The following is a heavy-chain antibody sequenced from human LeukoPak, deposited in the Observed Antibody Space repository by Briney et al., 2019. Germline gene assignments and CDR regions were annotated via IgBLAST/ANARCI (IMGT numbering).Heavy chain of an antibody. D-gene: IGHD3-9*01. CDR2: IRYDESNK. J-gene: IGHJ3*01. CDR3: ARVLLGMSAFDL. V-gene: IGHV3-30*02. Sequence: GGSLRLSCVASGFIFSNYGMHWVRQAPGKGLEWVAFIRYDESNKYYTDSVKGRFTISRDNAKNSLFLQMNSLRADDTAVYSCARVLLGMSAFDLWGQGTMVSVSS. CDR1: GFIFSNYG.